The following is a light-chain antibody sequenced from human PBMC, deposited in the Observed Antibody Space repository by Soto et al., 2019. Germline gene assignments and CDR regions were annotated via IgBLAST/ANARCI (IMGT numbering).Light chain of an antibody. CDR1: QSISSW. J-gene: IGKJ4*01. Sequence: DIQMTQSPSTLSASVGDRVTITCRASQSISSWLAWYQQKPGKAPKLLIYDASSLESGVPSRFSGSGSGTEFTLTISSLQPEDFATYFCQQANSFPFTFGGGTKVDIK. CDR2: DAS. CDR3: QQANSFPFT. V-gene: IGKV1-5*01.